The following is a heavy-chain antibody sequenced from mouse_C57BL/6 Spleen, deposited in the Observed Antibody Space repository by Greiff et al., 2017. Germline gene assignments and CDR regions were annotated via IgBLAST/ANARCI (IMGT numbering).Heavy chain of an antibody. CDR1: GFTFSDYG. CDR2: ISSGSSTI. Sequence: EVKLVESGGGLVKPGGSLKLSCAASGFTFSDYGMHWVRQAPEKGLEWVAYISSGSSTIYYADTVKGRFTISRDNAKNTLFLQMTSLRSEDTAMYYGARRYYGNSSHYYAMDYWGQGTSVTVSS. J-gene: IGHJ4*01. V-gene: IGHV5-17*01. CDR3: ARRYYGNSSHYYAMDY. D-gene: IGHD1-1*01.